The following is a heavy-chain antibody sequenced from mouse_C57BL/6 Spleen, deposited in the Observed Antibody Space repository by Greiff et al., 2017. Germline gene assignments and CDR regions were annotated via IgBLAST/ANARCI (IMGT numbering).Heavy chain of an antibody. V-gene: IGHV2-9*01. J-gene: IGHJ3*01. CDR3: AKHLDSSGYED. Sequence: VKLVESGPGLVAPSPSLSISCTASGFSLTSYGVDWVRQPPGKGLEWIGVIWGGGSTNYNSALMSSLSISKDNSKSQVFLKMNSLQTDDTAMYYCAKHLDSSGYEDWGQGTLVTVSA. D-gene: IGHD3-2*02. CDR1: GFSLTSYG. CDR2: IWGGGST.